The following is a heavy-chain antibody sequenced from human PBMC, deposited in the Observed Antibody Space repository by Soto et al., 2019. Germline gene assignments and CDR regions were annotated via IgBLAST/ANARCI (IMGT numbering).Heavy chain of an antibody. CDR3: AKSSHIDVRASGTH. CDR2: ISGSGGST. Sequence: GGSLRLSCAASGFTFSSYAMSWVRQAPGKGLEWVSAISGSGGSTYYADSVKGRFTISRDNSKSTLYLQMNSLRAEDTAVYYCAKSSHIDVRASGTHWGQGTLVTVSS. J-gene: IGHJ4*02. V-gene: IGHV3-23*01. CDR1: GFTFSSYA.